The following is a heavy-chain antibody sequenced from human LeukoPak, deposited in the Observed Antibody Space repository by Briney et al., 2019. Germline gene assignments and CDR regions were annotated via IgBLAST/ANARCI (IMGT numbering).Heavy chain of an antibody. J-gene: IGHJ4*02. CDR3: ARDDNGSSGYYGGYFDY. CDR2: ISGYNGNT. CDR1: GYTFTSYG. Sequence: ASVKVSCKASGYTFTSYGISWVRQAPGQGPEWMGWISGYNGNTKSAQKFQGRVTMTTDTSTSTADMELRRLRSDDTAVYYCARDDNGSSGYYGGYFDYWGQGTLVAVSS. V-gene: IGHV1-18*01. D-gene: IGHD3-22*01.